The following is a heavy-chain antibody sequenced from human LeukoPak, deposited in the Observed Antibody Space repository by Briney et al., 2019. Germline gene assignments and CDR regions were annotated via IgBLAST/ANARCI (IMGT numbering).Heavy chain of an antibody. V-gene: IGHV6-1*01. CDR2: TYYRSTWYN. CDR1: GDSVSSDSAA. J-gene: IGHJ5*02. Sequence: LSLTCAISGDSVSSDSAAWNWIRQSPSRGLEWLGRTYYRSTWYNDYAVSVRGRITVNPDTSKNQFSLHLNSVTPEDTAVYYCARRLTQYDCFDPWGQGILVTVSS. CDR3: ARRLTQYDCFDP. D-gene: IGHD2-2*01.